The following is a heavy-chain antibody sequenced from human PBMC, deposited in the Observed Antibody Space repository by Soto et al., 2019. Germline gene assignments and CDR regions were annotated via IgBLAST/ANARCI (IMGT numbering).Heavy chain of an antibody. J-gene: IGHJ4*02. D-gene: IGHD6-13*01. V-gene: IGHV3-7*05. CDR3: ARVGQQLVYFEN. CDR2: IKQDGSEK. CDR1: GCTFSNFG. Sequence: GGPQRLPCAASGCTFSNFGMSWVRQAPGKGLEWVANIKQDGSEKYYVDSVKGRFTISRDNAKNSLYLQMNSLRAEDTAVYSCARVGQQLVYFENWGQGTLVTVFS.